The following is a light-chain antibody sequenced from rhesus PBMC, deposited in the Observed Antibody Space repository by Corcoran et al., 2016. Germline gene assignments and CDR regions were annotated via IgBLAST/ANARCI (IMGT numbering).Light chain of an antibody. CDR3: QVWDSSSDHDV. CDR1: NIGSEA. V-gene: IGLV3-44*01. CDR2: DDS. J-gene: IGLJ6*01. Sequence: SYELTQPRSVSVSQGQTARITCGGDNIGSEAVHWYQQKPAQAPVLVIFDDSERPSGIPDRFSGSKSGNTATLTISGVEAGDEADYYCQVWDSSSDHDVFGSGTKLTVL.